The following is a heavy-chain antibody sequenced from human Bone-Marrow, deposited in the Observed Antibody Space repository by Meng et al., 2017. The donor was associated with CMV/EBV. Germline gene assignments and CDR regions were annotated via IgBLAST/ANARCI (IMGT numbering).Heavy chain of an antibody. CDR2: ISWNSGSI. J-gene: IGHJ6*02. CDR1: GFTFDDYA. Sequence: LKISCAASGFTFDDYAMHWVRQAPGKGLEWVSGISWNSGSIGYADSVKGRFTISRDNSKNTPYLQMNSLRAEDTAVYYCASERTYRSPYSYYYGMDFWGQGTTVTASS. D-gene: IGHD1-1*01. CDR3: ASERTYRSPYSYYYGMDF. V-gene: IGHV3-9*01.